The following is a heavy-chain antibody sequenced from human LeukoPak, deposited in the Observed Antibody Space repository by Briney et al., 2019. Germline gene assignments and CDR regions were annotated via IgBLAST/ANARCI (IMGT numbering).Heavy chain of an antibody. CDR2: ISSYNGNT. V-gene: IGHV1-18*01. J-gene: IGHJ6*02. CDR3: ARGGSIAARYYYYYYGMDV. D-gene: IGHD6-6*01. Sequence: ASVKVSCKASGYTFSNYGISWVRQAPGQGLEWMGWISSYNGNTNYIQKFQGRVTMTTDTTTGTAYMELRSLRSDDTAVYYCARGGSIAARYYYYYYGMDVWGQGTTVTVSS. CDR1: GYTFSNYG.